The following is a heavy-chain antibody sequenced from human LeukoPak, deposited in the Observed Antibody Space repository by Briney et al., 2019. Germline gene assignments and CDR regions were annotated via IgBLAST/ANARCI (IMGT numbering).Heavy chain of an antibody. CDR2: INPNSGGT. CDR1: GYTFTSYG. V-gene: IGHV1-2*02. CDR3: ASSSIAASRFDP. J-gene: IGHJ5*02. D-gene: IGHD6-6*01. Sequence: ASVKVSCKASGYTFTSYGISWVRQAPGQGLEWMGWINPNSGGTNYAQKFQGRVTMTRDTSISTAYMELSRLRSDDTAVYYCASSSIAASRFDPWGQGTLVTVSS.